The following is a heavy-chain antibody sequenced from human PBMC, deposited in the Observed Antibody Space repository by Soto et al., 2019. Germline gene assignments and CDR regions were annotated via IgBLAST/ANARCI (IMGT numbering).Heavy chain of an antibody. CDR3: ARSTSNSNGLDV. CDR1: GYTFTSYY. CDR2: INPSGGST. D-gene: IGHD1-1*01. J-gene: IGHJ6*02. V-gene: IGHV1-46*03. Sequence: QVQLVQSGPEVKKPGASVKVSCKASGYTFTSYYMHWVRQAPGQGLEWMGIINPSGGSTSYAQKFQGRGTMPRGTCTSTVYMELSSIRSEYTAVYYSARSTSNSNGLDVGGQGSTVTVSS.